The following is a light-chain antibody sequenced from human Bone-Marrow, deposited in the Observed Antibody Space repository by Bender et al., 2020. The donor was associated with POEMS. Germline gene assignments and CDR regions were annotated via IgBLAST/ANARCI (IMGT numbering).Light chain of an antibody. CDR1: SSNIGAGFA. Sequence: QSVLTQPPSVSGAPGQSVTISCTGRSSNIGAGFAVHWYQLLPGTAPKLLIHVDTNRPSGVSGRFSGSTSGTSASLAISGLQSEDEADYYCAAWDDSLTGAVFGGGTQLTVL. V-gene: IGLV1-50*01. J-gene: IGLJ7*01. CDR2: VDT. CDR3: AAWDDSLTGAV.